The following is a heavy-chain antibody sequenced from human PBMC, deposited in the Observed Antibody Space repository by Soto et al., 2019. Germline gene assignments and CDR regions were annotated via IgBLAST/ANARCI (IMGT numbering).Heavy chain of an antibody. J-gene: IGHJ4*02. CDR3: AKDLQTWGTY. CDR1: GYTFTDYY. V-gene: IGHV1-2*02. CDR2: INPNSGDT. D-gene: IGHD3-16*01. Sequence: QVQLVQSGADVKKPGASVKVSCKASGYTFTDYYIHWVRQAPGQGLEWMGWINPNSGDTNYAQKFQGRLTMTRDTSISTAYMELSSLRSDDSALYYCAKDLQTWGTYWGQVTLVAVSA.